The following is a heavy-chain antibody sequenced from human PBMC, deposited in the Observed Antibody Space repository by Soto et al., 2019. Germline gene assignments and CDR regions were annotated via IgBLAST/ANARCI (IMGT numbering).Heavy chain of an antibody. V-gene: IGHV3-11*06. D-gene: IGHD4-4*01. CDR2: ISSGSSNT. Sequence: QVQLVESGGGLVKPGGSLRLSCAASGFTFSDYYMTWIRQAPGKGLEWVSYISSGSSNTNYADSVKGRFTISRDNAKNSLYLQMTSLRAEDTAVYYCARVDYSNSWFDPWGQGALVTVAS. CDR1: GFTFSDYY. CDR3: ARVDYSNSWFDP. J-gene: IGHJ5*02.